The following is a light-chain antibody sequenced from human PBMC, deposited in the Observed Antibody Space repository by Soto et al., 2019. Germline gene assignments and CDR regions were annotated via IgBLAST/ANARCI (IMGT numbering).Light chain of an antibody. CDR3: QQYSKRPLT. J-gene: IGKJ4*01. CDR1: ETVSRNY. Sequence: DIVLTQFPGTLSLSPGERATLSCRASETVSRNYIAWYQQNPRQGPRLLIYGATNRAAGIPHRFSGSGSGTDFTLTISRLEPEDFAVYYCQQYSKRPLTFGGGTQLDI. V-gene: IGKV3-20*01. CDR2: GAT.